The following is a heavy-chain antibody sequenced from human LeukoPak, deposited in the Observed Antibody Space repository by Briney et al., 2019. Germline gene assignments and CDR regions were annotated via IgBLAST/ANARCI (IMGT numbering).Heavy chain of an antibody. V-gene: IGHV1-69*13. Sequence: SVKVSCKASGGTFSSYAISWVRQAPGQGLEWMGGIIPIFGTANYAQKFQGRVTITADESTSTAYMELSSLRSEDTAVYYCARTYDYGGNSPDYWGQGTLVTVSS. CDR3: ARTYDYGGNSPDY. J-gene: IGHJ4*02. D-gene: IGHD4-23*01. CDR2: IIPIFGTA. CDR1: GGTFSSYA.